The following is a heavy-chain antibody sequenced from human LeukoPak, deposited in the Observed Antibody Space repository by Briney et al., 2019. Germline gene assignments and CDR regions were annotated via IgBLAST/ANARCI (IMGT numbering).Heavy chain of an antibody. CDR2: IKQDGSEK. CDR3: ARELAGHYYGSGSSFDY. Sequence: GGPLRLSCEGSGFTFSSYAMTWVRQAPGKGLAWVANIKQDGSEKYYVDSVKGRFTISRDNAKNSLYLQMNSLRAEDTAVYYCARELAGHYYGSGSSFDYWGQGTLVTVSS. J-gene: IGHJ4*02. V-gene: IGHV3-7*01. D-gene: IGHD3-10*01. CDR1: GFTFSSYA.